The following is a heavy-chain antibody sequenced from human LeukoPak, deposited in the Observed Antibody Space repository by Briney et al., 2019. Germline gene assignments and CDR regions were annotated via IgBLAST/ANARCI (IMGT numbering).Heavy chain of an antibody. D-gene: IGHD6-13*01. J-gene: IGHJ3*02. CDR3: ARGERGASSWDDAFDI. CDR1: GFTFSNYW. Sequence: GGSLRLSCAASGFTFSNYWMNWVRQAPGKGLEWVANIEQDGSEKYYVDSVKGRFTISRDNAKNSLYLQMNSLRAEDTAVYYCARGERGASSWDDAFDIWGQGTMVTVSS. V-gene: IGHV3-7*01. CDR2: IEQDGSEK.